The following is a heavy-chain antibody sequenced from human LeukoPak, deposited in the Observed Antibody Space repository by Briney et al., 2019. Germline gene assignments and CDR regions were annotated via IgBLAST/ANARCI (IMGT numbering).Heavy chain of an antibody. J-gene: IGHJ4*02. D-gene: IGHD3-10*01. Sequence: PSETLSLTCAVYGGSFSGYYWSWIRQPAGKGLEWIGRIYLPGSTNYNPSLKSRVTISVDTSKNQFSLKLSSVTAADTAMYYCARAIWFGEGHDYWGQGTLVTVSS. CDR2: IYLPGST. CDR3: ARAIWFGEGHDY. V-gene: IGHV4-59*10. CDR1: GGSFSGYY.